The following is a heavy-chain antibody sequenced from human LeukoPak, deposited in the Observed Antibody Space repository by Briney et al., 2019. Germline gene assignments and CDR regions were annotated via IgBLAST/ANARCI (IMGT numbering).Heavy chain of an antibody. V-gene: IGHV1-69*13. Sequence: ASVKVSCKASGGTFSSYAISWVRQAPGQGLEWMGGIITIFGTANYAQKFQGRVTITADESTSTAHMEPSSLRSEDTAVYYCAREFLNLRYCSSTSCPGTFDYWGQGTLVTVSS. J-gene: IGHJ4*02. D-gene: IGHD2-2*01. CDR1: GGTFSSYA. CDR2: IITIFGTA. CDR3: AREFLNLRYCSSTSCPGTFDY.